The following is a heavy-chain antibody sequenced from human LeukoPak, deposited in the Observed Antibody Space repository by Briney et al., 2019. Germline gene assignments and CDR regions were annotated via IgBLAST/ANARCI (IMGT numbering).Heavy chain of an antibody. D-gene: IGHD3-16*01. CDR1: GVSVTNYY. CDR2: NYPTGDT. J-gene: IGHJ4*02. V-gene: IGHV4-4*07. CDR3: ARDLTARGSFDY. Sequence: SETLSLTCSVSGVSVTNYYWSWVRQPAGKRLEWIGRNYPTGDTIYNPSLKSRVTMSVDMSKNHLSLKLTSVTAANAAVYYCARDLTARGSFDYWGQGILVSVSS.